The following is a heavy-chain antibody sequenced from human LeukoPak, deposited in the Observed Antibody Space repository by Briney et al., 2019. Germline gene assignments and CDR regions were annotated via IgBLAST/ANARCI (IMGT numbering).Heavy chain of an antibody. CDR2: IIPIFGTA. CDR3: ARPLYSRTAHYYYGIDV. Sequence: RASVKVSCKASGGTFSSYAISWVRQAPGQGLEWMGGIIPIFGTANYAQKFQGRVTITADESTSTAYMELSSLKASDTAIYYCARPLYSRTAHYYYGIDVWGLGTTVTVSS. D-gene: IGHD2-15*01. J-gene: IGHJ6*02. V-gene: IGHV1-69*01. CDR1: GGTFSSYA.